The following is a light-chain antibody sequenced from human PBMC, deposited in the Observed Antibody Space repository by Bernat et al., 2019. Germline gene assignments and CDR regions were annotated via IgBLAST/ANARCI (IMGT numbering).Light chain of an antibody. V-gene: IGKV1-39*01. J-gene: IGKJ4*01. CDR3: QQCYNTPLS. CDR1: HSISSY. CDR2: TAS. Sequence: DIQMTQSPSSLSASVGDRVTITCRASHSISSYLSWYQQKPGQAPKLLIFTASSFQGGVPSRFSGGGSGEDFTLTISSLQPEDSATYYRQQCYNTPLSVGGRTKVEIK.